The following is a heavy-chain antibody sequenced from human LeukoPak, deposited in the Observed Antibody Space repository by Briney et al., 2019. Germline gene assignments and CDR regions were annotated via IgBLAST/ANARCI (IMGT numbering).Heavy chain of an antibody. Sequence: PGGSLRLSCAASGFTFRSYWMSWVRQAPGKGLEWVANIKQDGSGKYYVDSVKGRFTISRDNAKNSLNLQMNSLRAEDTAVYYCATLITGTIPYIDYWGQGTLVTVAS. CDR1: GFTFRSYW. CDR2: IKQDGSGK. D-gene: IGHD1-20*01. J-gene: IGHJ4*02. V-gene: IGHV3-7*01. CDR3: ATLITGTIPYIDY.